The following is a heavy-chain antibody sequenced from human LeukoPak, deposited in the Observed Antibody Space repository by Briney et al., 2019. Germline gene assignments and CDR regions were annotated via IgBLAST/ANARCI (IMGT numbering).Heavy chain of an antibody. V-gene: IGHV4-59*01. CDR3: ARGNYDYVWGSYRPKYYFDY. CDR2: IYNSGST. D-gene: IGHD3-16*02. J-gene: IGHJ4*02. CDR1: GGSLSIYY. Sequence: SETLSLTCTVSGGSLSIYYWSWIRQPPGRGLEWIGYIYNSGSTTYNPSLKSRVTISADTSRNQFSLRLSSVTAADTAVYYCARGNYDYVWGSYRPKYYFDYWGQGTLVTVSS.